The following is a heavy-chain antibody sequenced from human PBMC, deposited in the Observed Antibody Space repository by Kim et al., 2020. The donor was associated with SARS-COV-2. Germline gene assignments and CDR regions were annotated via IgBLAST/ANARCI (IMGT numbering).Heavy chain of an antibody. D-gene: IGHD3-9*01. CDR3: ARGGDILTGGMDV. CDR2: ISSSIISI. Sequence: GGSLRLSCAASGFTFSSYSMNWVRQAPGKGLEWVSYISSSIISIHYAYSVKGRFTISRDNAKNSLYLQMKSLRAEDTAVYYCARGGDILTGGMDVWGQGT. J-gene: IGHJ6*02. V-gene: IGHV3-21*01. CDR1: GFTFSSYS.